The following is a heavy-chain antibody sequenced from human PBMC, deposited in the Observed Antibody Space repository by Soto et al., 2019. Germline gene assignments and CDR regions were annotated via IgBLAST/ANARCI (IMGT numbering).Heavy chain of an antibody. CDR1: GGTFSSYA. CDR2: IIPIFGTA. V-gene: IGHV1-69*13. CDR3: ARDGYSYGPTGNWFDP. D-gene: IGHD5-18*01. Sequence: SVKVSCKASGGTFSSYAIIWVRQAPGQGLEWMGGIIPIFGTANYAQKFQGRVTITADESTSTAYMELSSLRSEDTAVYYCARDGYSYGPTGNWFDPWGQGTLVTVSS. J-gene: IGHJ5*02.